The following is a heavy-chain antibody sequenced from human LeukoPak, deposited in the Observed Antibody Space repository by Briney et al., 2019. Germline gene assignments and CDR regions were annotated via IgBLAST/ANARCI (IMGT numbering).Heavy chain of an antibody. CDR1: EFTFCRYD. CDR2: IRYDGTKK. Sequence: GGSLRLSCAASEFTFCRYDMNWVRQAPGKGLEWAAFIRYDGTKKYYADSVKGRFTISRDNSKNTLYLQMNSLRAEDTAVYYCARRAGAYSHPYDYWGQGTLVTVSS. V-gene: IGHV3-33*07. J-gene: IGHJ4*02. D-gene: IGHD4/OR15-4a*01. CDR3: ARRAGAYSHPYDY.